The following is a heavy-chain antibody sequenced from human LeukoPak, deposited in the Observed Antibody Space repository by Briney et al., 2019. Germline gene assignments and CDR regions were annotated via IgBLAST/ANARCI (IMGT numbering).Heavy chain of an antibody. J-gene: IGHJ4*02. V-gene: IGHV4-31*03. Sequence: SQTLSLTCTVSGGSISSGGYYWSWIRQHPGKGLEWIGYIYYSGSTYYNPSLKSRVTISVDTSKNQFSLKLSSATAADTAVYYCARAGSPGEMATIPFDYWGQGTLVTVSS. D-gene: IGHD5-12*01. CDR1: GGSISSGGYY. CDR3: ARAGSPGEMATIPFDY. CDR2: IYYSGST.